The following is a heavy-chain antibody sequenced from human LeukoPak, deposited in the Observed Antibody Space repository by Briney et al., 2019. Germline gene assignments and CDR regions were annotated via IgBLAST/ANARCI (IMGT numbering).Heavy chain of an antibody. J-gene: IGHJ4*02. D-gene: IGHD4/OR15-4a*01. V-gene: IGHV3-48*01. Sequence: PGGSLRLSCAASGFTFSSYSMNWVRQAPGKGLEWVSYISSSSSTIYYADSVKGRFTISRDNAKNSLYLQMNSLRAEDTAVYYCARAKYYFDYWGQGTLVTVPS. CDR3: ARAKYYFDY. CDR2: ISSSSSTI. CDR1: GFTFSSYS.